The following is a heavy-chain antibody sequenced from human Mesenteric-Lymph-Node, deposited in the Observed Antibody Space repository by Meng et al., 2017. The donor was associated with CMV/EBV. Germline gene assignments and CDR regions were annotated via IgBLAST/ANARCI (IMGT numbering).Heavy chain of an antibody. CDR3: ARSDCSSTSCYVDY. J-gene: IGHJ4*02. D-gene: IGHD2-2*01. Sequence: SETLSLTCTVSGYSISSGYYWGWIRQPPGKGLEWIGYIYYSGSTNYNPSLKSRVTISVDTSKNQFSLKLSSVTAADTAVYYCARSDCSSTSCYVDYWGQGTLVTVSS. CDR2: IYYSGST. V-gene: IGHV4-61*01. CDR1: GYSISSGYY.